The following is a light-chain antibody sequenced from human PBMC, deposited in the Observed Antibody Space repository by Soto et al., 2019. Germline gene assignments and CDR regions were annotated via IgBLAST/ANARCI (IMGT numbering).Light chain of an antibody. CDR2: DAS. Sequence: EKVMTQSPATLSVSPGERATLSCRASQSVSSYLAWYQQKPGQAPRLLLYDASTRATGVPARFSGSGSGTEFTLTISSLQSEDLAVYYCQQYDDWPETFGQGTKVEIK. J-gene: IGKJ1*01. CDR1: QSVSSY. V-gene: IGKV3-15*01. CDR3: QQYDDWPET.